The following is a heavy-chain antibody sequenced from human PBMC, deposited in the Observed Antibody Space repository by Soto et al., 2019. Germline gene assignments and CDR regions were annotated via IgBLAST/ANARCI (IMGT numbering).Heavy chain of an antibody. CDR2: ISYSGT. CDR3: ASDLESGSTSSCHAWWGY. V-gene: IGHV4-30-4*01. CDR1: GGSISGDDYF. J-gene: IGHJ4*02. D-gene: IGHD2-2*01. Sequence: SETLSLTCTVSGGSISGDDYFWSWICQRPGKGLDWIGYISYSGTYYNPSLKSRATISTNTSKNHSPLKLSSATAAETAGYSSASDLESGSTSSCHAWWGYWGQGTLVTVSS.